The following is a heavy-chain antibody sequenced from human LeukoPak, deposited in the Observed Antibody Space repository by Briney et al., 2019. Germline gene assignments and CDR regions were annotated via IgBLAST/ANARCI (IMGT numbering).Heavy chain of an antibody. CDR1: GASIGGGGYY. CDR2: VFYSGST. Sequence: SETLSLTCTFSGASIGGGGYYWSWIRQHPGKGLEWIGCVFYSGSTFYNPSLKSRVTISVDTSKNQFSLKLSSVTAADTAVYYCARALTTTGSDYWGQGTLVTVYS. CDR3: ARALTTTGSDY. J-gene: IGHJ4*02. D-gene: IGHD4-17*01. V-gene: IGHV4-31*03.